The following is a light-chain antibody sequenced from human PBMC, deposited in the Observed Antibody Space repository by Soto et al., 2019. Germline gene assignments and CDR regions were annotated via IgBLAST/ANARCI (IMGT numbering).Light chain of an antibody. V-gene: IGLV2-14*01. CDR3: CSYTSSSTYV. J-gene: IGLJ1*01. Sequence: QSALTQPASVSGSPGQSITISCTGTSSDVGGYNYVSWYQQHPGKAPKLMIYDVSNRPSGVSNRFSGSKSGNTASLTISGLQAEDEADYYCCSYTSSSTYVFGGGTKVTV. CDR2: DVS. CDR1: SSDVGGYNY.